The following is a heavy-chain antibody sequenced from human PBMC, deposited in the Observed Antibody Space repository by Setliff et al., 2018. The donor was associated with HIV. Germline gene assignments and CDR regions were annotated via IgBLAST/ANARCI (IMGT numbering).Heavy chain of an antibody. CDR2: ISPYNGNT. V-gene: IGHV1-18*01. CDR3: ASEWRETLHWEAAFDY. Sequence: ASVKVSCKASGYPFTSYGIVWVRQAPGQGIEWMGWISPYNGNTNYAQKLQGRFTMTTDTSTNTVYMDLRSLRSDDTAVYYCASEWRETLHWEAAFDYWGQGTLVTVSS. D-gene: IGHD1-26*01. J-gene: IGHJ4*02. CDR1: GYPFTSYG.